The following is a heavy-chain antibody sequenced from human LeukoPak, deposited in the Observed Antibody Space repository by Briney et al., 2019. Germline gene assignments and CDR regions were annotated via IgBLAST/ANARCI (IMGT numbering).Heavy chain of an antibody. CDR2: IYYSGST. CDR3: ARDGSAGSTLDY. J-gene: IGHJ4*02. Sequence: TSETLSLTCTVSGGSISSGDYYWSWIRQPPGEGLEWIGYIYYSGSTYYNPSLKSRVTISVDTSKNQFSLKLSSVTAADTAVYYCARDGSAGSTLDYWGQGTLVTVSS. D-gene: IGHD2-15*01. CDR1: GGSISSGDYY. V-gene: IGHV4-30-4*08.